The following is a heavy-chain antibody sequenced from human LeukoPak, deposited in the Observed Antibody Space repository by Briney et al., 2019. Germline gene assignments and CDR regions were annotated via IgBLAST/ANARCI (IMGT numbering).Heavy chain of an antibody. Sequence: GGSLRLSCAASGFTLSDYYMTWIRQAPGKGLEWVSYISTSSGFTNYADSVKGRFTISRDNVKNSLYLQMTSLRAEDTAVYYCARWRATHAVDYWGQGTLVTVSS. V-gene: IGHV3-11*03. J-gene: IGHJ4*02. D-gene: IGHD1-26*01. CDR2: ISTSSGFT. CDR3: ARWRATHAVDY. CDR1: GFTLSDYY.